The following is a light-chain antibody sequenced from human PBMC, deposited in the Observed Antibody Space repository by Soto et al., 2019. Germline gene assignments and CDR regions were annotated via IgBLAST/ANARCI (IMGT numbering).Light chain of an antibody. CDR3: SSYRGSSTLV. CDR1: SSDVGGHNY. V-gene: IGLV2-8*01. J-gene: IGLJ2*01. CDR2: DVT. Sequence: QSALTQPPSASGSPGQSVTISCIGTSSDVGGHNYVSWYQQHRGRAPKLMIYDVTKRPSGVPDRFSGSRSGNTASLTVSGLQAEDEADYYCSSYRGSSTLVFGGGTKLTVL.